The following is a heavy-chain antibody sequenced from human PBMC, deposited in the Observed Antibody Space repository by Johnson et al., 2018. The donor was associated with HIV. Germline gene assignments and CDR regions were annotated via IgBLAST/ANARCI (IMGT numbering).Heavy chain of an antibody. CDR2: IGTAGDT. D-gene: IGHD3-16*01. CDR1: GFTFSSYD. CDR3: ARAIGDGDPGMTAFDI. Sequence: VQLVESGGGLVQPGGSLRLSCAASGFTFSSYDMHWVRQATGKGLEWVSAIGTAGDTYYPGSVKGRFTISRENAKNSLYLQMNSLRAEDTAVYYCARAIGDGDPGMTAFDIWGQGTMVTVSS. V-gene: IGHV3-13*01. J-gene: IGHJ3*02.